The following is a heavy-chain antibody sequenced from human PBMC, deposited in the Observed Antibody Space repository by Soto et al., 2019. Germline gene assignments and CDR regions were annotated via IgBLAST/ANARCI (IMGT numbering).Heavy chain of an antibody. V-gene: IGHV1-18*01. J-gene: IGHJ4*02. CDR2: ISGYNGDT. CDR3: AREVGAWFDF. CDR1: GYTFTSYG. D-gene: IGHD1-26*01. Sequence: EASVKVSCKASGYTFTSYGITWVRQGPGQGLEWVGWISGYNGDTNYAQKVQGRISVTTDTSTSTAYLEVRSLRSDDTAVYYCAREVGAWFDFWGQGTLVTVSS.